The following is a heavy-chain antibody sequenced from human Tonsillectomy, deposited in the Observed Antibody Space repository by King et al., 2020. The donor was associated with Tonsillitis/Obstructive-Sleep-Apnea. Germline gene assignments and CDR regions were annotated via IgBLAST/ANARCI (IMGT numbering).Heavy chain of an antibody. V-gene: IGHV2-5*02. CDR1: GFSLTTTGVG. CDR3: AHSRPTREIRYNWFNP. CDR2: IYWDDDK. Sequence: ITLKESGPTLVKPTQTLTLTCSFSGFSLTTTGVGVGWIRQPPGKALEWLAVIYWDDDKRYSPLLKNRLTITKGTSENQVVLTMTNMDPVDTATYFCAHSRPTREIRYNWFNPWGQGTLVTVSS. J-gene: IGHJ5*02. D-gene: IGHD1-26*01.